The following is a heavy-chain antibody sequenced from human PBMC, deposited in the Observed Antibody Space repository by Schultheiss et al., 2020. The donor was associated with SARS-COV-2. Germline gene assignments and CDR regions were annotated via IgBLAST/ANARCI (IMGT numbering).Heavy chain of an antibody. V-gene: IGHV1-2*02. CDR2: IIPNSGGT. J-gene: IGHJ4*02. CDR3: ARGGDIVVVVAATKD. CDR1: GGTFSSYA. Sequence: ASVKVSCKASGGTFSSYAISWVRQAPGQGLEWMGGIIPNSGGTNYAQKFQGRVTMTRDTSISTAYMELSRLRSDDTAVYYCARGGDIVVVVAATKDWGQGTLVTVSS. D-gene: IGHD2-15*01.